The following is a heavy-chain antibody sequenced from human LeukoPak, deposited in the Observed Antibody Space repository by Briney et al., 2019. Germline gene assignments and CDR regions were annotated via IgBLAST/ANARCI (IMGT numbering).Heavy chain of an antibody. CDR1: GFTFSSYS. D-gene: IGHD3-10*01. V-gene: IGHV3-7*01. CDR2: IKLDVSET. CDR3: ARKGNAFDF. Sequence: GGSLRLSCAASGFTFSSYSMTWVRQAPGKGLEWVANIKLDVSETYYVDSVRGRFTISRDNTKNSLYLQMDSLRAEDTAVYYCARKGNAFDFWGQGTMVTVSS. J-gene: IGHJ3*01.